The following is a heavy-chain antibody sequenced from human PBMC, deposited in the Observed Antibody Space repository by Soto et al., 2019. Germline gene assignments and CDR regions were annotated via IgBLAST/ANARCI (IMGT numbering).Heavy chain of an antibody. CDR3: ARDPDIVVVPAAVGYYGMDV. CDR1: GFTFSSYG. D-gene: IGHD2-2*01. J-gene: IGHJ6*02. CDR2: IWYDGSNK. Sequence: GGSLRLSCAASGFTFSSYGMHWVRQAPGKGLEWVAVIWYDGSNKYYADSVEGRFTISRDNSKNTLYLQMNSLGAEDTAVYYCARDPDIVVVPAAVGYYGMDVWGQGTTVTVSS. V-gene: IGHV3-33*01.